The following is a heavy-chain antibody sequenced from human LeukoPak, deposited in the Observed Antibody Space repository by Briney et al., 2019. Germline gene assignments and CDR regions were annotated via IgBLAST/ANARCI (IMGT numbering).Heavy chain of an antibody. CDR3: ATYRQIQVPFEF. D-gene: IGHD5-18*01. Sequence: GGSLRLSCAASGFTFSNAWMSWVRQAPGKGLEWVSTIFPSSVEIHYADSVKGRFTISRDNSRSTLSLQMDSLRAEDTATYYCATYRQIQVPFEFWGQGTLVTVSS. J-gene: IGHJ4*02. CDR2: IFPSSVEI. V-gene: IGHV3-23*01. CDR1: GFTFSNAW.